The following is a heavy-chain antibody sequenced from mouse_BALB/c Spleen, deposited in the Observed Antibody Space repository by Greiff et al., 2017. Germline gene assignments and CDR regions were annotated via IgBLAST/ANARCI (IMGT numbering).Heavy chain of an antibody. CDR3: ARSRYGSSYDY. J-gene: IGHJ2*01. Sequence: EVKVVESGGGLVQPGGSRKLSCAASGFTFSSFGMHWVRQAPEKGLEWVAYISSGSSTIYYADTVKGRFTISRDNPKNTLFLQMTSLRSEDTAMYYCARSRYGSSYDYWGQGTTLTVSS. V-gene: IGHV5-17*02. CDR1: GFTFSSFG. CDR2: ISSGSSTI. D-gene: IGHD1-1*01.